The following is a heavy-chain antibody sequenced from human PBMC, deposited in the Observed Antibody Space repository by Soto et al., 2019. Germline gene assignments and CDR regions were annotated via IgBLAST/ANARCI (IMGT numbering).Heavy chain of an antibody. CDR3: ARDRVGATEFYFDY. CDR2: IYSDGST. Sequence: GGSLRLSCAASGFTVSSNYMSWVRQAPGKGLEWVSVIYSDGSTYYADSVKGRFTISRHNSKNTLYLQMNSLRAEDTAVYYCARDRVGATEFYFDYWGQGTLVTVSS. V-gene: IGHV3-53*04. CDR1: GFTVSSNY. D-gene: IGHD1-26*01. J-gene: IGHJ4*02.